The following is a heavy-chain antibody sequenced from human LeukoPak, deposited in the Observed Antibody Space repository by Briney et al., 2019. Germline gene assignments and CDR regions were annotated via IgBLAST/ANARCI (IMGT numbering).Heavy chain of an antibody. V-gene: IGHV1-46*01. D-gene: IGHD3-22*01. CDR1: GYTFTSYY. Sequence: GSVTVSCKASGYTFTSYYMHWVRQAPGQGVEWMGLINPSGGSTNYAQKFQGRVTITRDRSTRTVYMELSSLRSEDTPLYYCARVQPPYYYDSSGYYPLSYYFDYWGQGTLVTVSS. CDR2: INPSGGST. CDR3: ARVQPPYYYDSSGYYPLSYYFDY. J-gene: IGHJ4*02.